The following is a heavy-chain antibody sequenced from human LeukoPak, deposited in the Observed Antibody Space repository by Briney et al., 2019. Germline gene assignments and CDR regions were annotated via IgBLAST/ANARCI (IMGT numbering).Heavy chain of an antibody. V-gene: IGHV3-30*04. D-gene: IGHD2-2*01. Sequence: GRSLRLSCAASGFTFSSYAMHWVRQAPGQGLEWVAVISYDGSNIYYADSVKGRFTISRDNSKNTLYLQMNSLRDADTAVYYCARDRVRSVVVPAAPQDHWGQGTLVTVSS. CDR1: GFTFSSYA. J-gene: IGHJ4*02. CDR2: ISYDGSNI. CDR3: ARDRVRSVVVPAAPQDH.